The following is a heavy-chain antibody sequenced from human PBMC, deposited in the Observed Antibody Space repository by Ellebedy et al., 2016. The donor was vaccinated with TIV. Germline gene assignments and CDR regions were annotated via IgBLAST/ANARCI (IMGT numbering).Heavy chain of an antibody. CDR3: ARVVWQQPVSYAFDI. CDR1: GGSFSGYY. Sequence: MPSETLPLTCAVYGGSFSGYYWSWIRQPPGKGLEWIGEINHSGSTNYNPSLKSRVTILVDTSKNQFSLRLTSVTAADTAVYYCARVVWQQPVSYAFDIWGQGTMVTVSS. V-gene: IGHV4-34*01. CDR2: INHSGST. D-gene: IGHD6-13*01. J-gene: IGHJ3*02.